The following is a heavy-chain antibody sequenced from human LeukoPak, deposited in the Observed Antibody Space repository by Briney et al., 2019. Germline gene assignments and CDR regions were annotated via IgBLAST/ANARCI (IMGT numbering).Heavy chain of an antibody. J-gene: IGHJ6*02. CDR1: GFTFNNYW. D-gene: IGHD1-1*01. CDR3: ARRGTGHGMDV. CDR2: INNDGSSA. V-gene: IGHV3-74*01. Sequence: GGSLRLSCAASGFTFNNYWIHWVRQVPGKGLVWVSRINNDGSSASYVDSVKGRFTISRDNAKDTLFLQMNSLRAEDTAVYYCARRGTGHGMDVWGQGTTVIVSS.